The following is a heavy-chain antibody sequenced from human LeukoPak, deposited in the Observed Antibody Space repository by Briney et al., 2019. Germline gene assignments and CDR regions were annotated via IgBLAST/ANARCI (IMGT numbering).Heavy chain of an antibody. Sequence: ASVKVSCKASGYTFTGYFMHWVRQAPGQGLEWMGWINPNSDGTKYVQKFQGRVTMTRDTSISTAYMELSRLRSDDTAVYYCARGGREGDYGDWSAFDYWGQGTLVTVSS. J-gene: IGHJ4*02. CDR2: INPNSDGT. CDR3: ARGGREGDYGDWSAFDY. CDR1: GYTFTGYF. D-gene: IGHD4-17*01. V-gene: IGHV1-2*02.